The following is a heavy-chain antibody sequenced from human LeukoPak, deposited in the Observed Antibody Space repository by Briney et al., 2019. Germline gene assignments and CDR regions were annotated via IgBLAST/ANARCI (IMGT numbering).Heavy chain of an antibody. CDR3: AKDRRPTTVYMDV. J-gene: IGHJ6*03. V-gene: IGHV3-30*18. D-gene: IGHD4-17*01. CDR1: GFTFSSYG. CDR2: ISYDGSNK. Sequence: GGSLRLSCAASGFTFSSYGMHWVRQAPGKGLEWVAVISYDGSNKYYADSVKGRFTISRDNSKNTLYLRMNSLRAEDTAVYYCAKDRRPTTVYMDVWGKGTTVTISS.